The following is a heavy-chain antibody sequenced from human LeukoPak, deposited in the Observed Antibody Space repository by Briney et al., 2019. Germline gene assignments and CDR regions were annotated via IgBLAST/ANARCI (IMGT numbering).Heavy chain of an antibody. CDR1: GFTFSSYS. Sequence: GGSLRLSCAASGFTFSSYSINWVRQAPGKGLEWVSSISSSSSYIYYADSVKGRFTISRDDSKNTLYLQMNSLRAEDTAVYYCARDWQYYYDSSGYFGHAFDIWGQGTMVTVSS. CDR2: ISSSSSYI. CDR3: ARDWQYYYDSSGYFGHAFDI. D-gene: IGHD3-22*01. V-gene: IGHV3-21*01. J-gene: IGHJ3*02.